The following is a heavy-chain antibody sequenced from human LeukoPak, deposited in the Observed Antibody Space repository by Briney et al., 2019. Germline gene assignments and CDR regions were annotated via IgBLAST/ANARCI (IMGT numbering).Heavy chain of an antibody. Sequence: GGSLRLSCAASGFTFSSYAMSWVRQAPGKGLEWVSAISGSGDSTYYGDSVKGRFTISRDNSKNTLYLQVNSLRAEDTGVYYCAKGQSLRSYNWFDPWGQGTLVTVSS. CDR2: ISGSGDST. CDR1: GFTFSSYA. D-gene: IGHD6-6*01. J-gene: IGHJ5*02. V-gene: IGHV3-23*01. CDR3: AKGQSLRSYNWFDP.